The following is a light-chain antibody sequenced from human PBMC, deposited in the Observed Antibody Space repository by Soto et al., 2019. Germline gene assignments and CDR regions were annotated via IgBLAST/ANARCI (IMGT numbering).Light chain of an antibody. Sequence: EIVMTQSPATLSVSPGEKVTLSCRASQLVRGSQVACYQQKPGEAPRLLSFCASIRATGIRASVSGDGSETEFTLPISSLQSDDFSVYYCQQYSDWSPWRFGQGTKVDIK. CDR3: QQYSDWSPWR. J-gene: IGKJ1*01. CDR2: CAS. V-gene: IGKV3-15*01. CDR1: QLVRGSQ.